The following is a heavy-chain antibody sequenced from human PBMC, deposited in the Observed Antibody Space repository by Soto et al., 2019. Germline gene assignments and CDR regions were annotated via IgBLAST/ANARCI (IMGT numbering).Heavy chain of an antibody. J-gene: IGHJ4*02. CDR3: VGGQYYFDY. D-gene: IGHD3-10*01. CDR2: ISYDGSDQ. CDR1: GFPFTSYG. Sequence: QVQLVESGGGVVQPGRSLRLSCAASGFPFTSYGMPWVREGPDKGLEWVAIISYDGSDQYYADSVKGRFTISRDNSKNTLYLQMNSLRPEDTALYYCVGGQYYFDYRGQGTLVIVSS. V-gene: IGHV3-30*03.